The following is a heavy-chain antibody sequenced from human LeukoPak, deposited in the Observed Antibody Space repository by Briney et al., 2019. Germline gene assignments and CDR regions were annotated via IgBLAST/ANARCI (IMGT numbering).Heavy chain of an antibody. J-gene: IGHJ5*02. CDR2: IKQDGSEK. V-gene: IGHV3-7*03. Sequence: GGSLRLSCAASGFTFSSYWMSWVRQAPGKGLEWVANIKQDGSEKYYVDSVKGRFTISRDNAKNSLYLQMNSLRAEDTALYYCAKDGRYCSSTSCYEEWGWFDPWGQGTLVTVSS. D-gene: IGHD2-2*01. CDR1: GFTFSSYW. CDR3: AKDGRYCSSTSCYEEWGWFDP.